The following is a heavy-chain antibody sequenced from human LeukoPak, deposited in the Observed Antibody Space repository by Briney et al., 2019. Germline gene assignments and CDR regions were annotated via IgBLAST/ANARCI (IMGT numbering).Heavy chain of an antibody. Sequence: ASVKVSCKASGYIFTDYYMHWVRQAPGQGLEWMGWINTNTGNPTYAQGFTGRFVFSLDTSVSTTYLQISSLKAEDTAVYYCARDPSGDRYYYYGMDVWGQGTTVTVSS. CDR2: INTNTGNP. J-gene: IGHJ6*02. CDR3: ARDPSGDRYYYYGMDV. D-gene: IGHD2-21*01. CDR1: GYIFTDYY. V-gene: IGHV7-4-1*02.